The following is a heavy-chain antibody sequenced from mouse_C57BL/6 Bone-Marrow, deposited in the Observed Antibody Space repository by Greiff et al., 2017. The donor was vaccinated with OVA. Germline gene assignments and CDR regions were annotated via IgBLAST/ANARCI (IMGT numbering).Heavy chain of an antibody. CDR1: GFTFSSYA. CDR3: AKVYGGALFDY. D-gene: IGHD1-1*01. J-gene: IGHJ3*01. CDR2: ISDGGSYT. Sequence: EVMLVESGGGLVKPGGSLKLSCAASGFTFSSYAMSWVRQTPEKRLEWVATISDGGSYTYYPDNVKGRFTISRDNAKNNLYLQMSHLKYEDTAMYSCAKVYGGALFDYWGQGTLVTVSA. V-gene: IGHV5-4*03.